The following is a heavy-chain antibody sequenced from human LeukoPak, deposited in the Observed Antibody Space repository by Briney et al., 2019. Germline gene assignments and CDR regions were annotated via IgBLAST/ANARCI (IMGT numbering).Heavy chain of an antibody. J-gene: IGHJ6*02. D-gene: IGHD2-2*01. CDR1: GFTFSSYG. Sequence: PGGSLRLTCAASGFTFSSYGMHWVRQAPGKGLEWVAVISYDGSNKYYADSVKGRFTISRDNSKNTLCLQMNSLRAEDTAVYYCAKSGSLGYCSSTSCYAFYYYYGMDVWGQGTTVTVSS. CDR3: AKSGSLGYCSSTSCYAFYYYYGMDV. CDR2: ISYDGSNK. V-gene: IGHV3-30*18.